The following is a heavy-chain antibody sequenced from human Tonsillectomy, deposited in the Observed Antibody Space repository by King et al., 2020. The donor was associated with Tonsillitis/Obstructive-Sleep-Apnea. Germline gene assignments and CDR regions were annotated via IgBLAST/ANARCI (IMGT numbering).Heavy chain of an antibody. CDR1: CGSISSSSYY. V-gene: IGHV4-39*01. J-gene: IGHJ3*02. D-gene: IGHD5-18*01. CDR3: ARTASLAAFDM. CDR2: IYYSGST. Sequence: QLQESGPGLVKPSETLSLTCTVACGSISSSSYYWVWTRQPPGKGLEGIGSIYYSGSTYYKPSLKSRVTISVDTSKSQFSLKLSSVTAADTAVYYCARTASLAAFDMWGQVTMVTVSS.